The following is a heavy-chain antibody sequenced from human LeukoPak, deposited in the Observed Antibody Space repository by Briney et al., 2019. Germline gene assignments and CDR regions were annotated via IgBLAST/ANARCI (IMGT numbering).Heavy chain of an antibody. CDR1: GGTFSSYA. Sequence: ASVKVSCKASGGTFSSYAISWVRQATGQGLEWMGWMDPNSGNTGYAQKFQDRFTMTRNTSISIVYMEVSSLRSEDTAMYYCATATSGAKYGMDVWGQGTTVTVSS. J-gene: IGHJ6*02. CDR2: MDPNSGNT. D-gene: IGHD2-8*02. V-gene: IGHV1-8*02. CDR3: ATATSGAKYGMDV.